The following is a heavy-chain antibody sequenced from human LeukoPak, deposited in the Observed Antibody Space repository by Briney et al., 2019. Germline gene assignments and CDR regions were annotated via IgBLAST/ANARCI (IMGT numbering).Heavy chain of an antibody. Sequence: GGSLRLSCAASGFTFDNYRMSWLRQATGKGLEWVSTEKSDGGNTYNAGSVKGRSTISRDNSKSTLILQMNSLRVEDTALYYCTKRVKYGGTWDHFADWGQGTLVTVSS. CDR2: EKSDGGNT. D-gene: IGHD1-26*01. J-gene: IGHJ4*02. CDR3: TKRVKYGGTWDHFAD. V-gene: IGHV3-23*01. CDR1: GFTFDNYR.